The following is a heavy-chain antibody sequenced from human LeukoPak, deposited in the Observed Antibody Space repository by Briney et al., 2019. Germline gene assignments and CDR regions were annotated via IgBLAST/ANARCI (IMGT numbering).Heavy chain of an antibody. V-gene: IGHV3-48*01. CDR2: ISSSSSTI. D-gene: IGHD2-8*01. CDR1: GFTFSSYS. CDR3: ARGGNCIKGICYTADFVN. Sequence: PGGSLRLSCAASGFTFSSYSMNWVRQAPGKGLEWVSYISSSSSTIYYADSVKGRFTISRDNSKNTLYLQMNSLRVEDTAVYYCARGGNCIKGICYTADFVNWGQGPLVT. J-gene: IGHJ4*02.